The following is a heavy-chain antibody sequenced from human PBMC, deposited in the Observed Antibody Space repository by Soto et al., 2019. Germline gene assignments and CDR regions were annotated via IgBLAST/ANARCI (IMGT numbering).Heavy chain of an antibody. V-gene: IGHV1-8*01. J-gene: IGHJ5*02. CDR2: MNPNSGNT. D-gene: IGHD3-3*01. Sequence: ASVKVCCKSSGYTFTSYYINWVRQATGQGLEWMGWMNPNSGNTGYAQKFQGRVTMTRNTSISTAYMELSSLRSEDTAVYYCARTDYDFWSGYREDYNWFDPWGQGTLVTVSS. CDR3: ARTDYDFWSGYREDYNWFDP. CDR1: GYTFTSYY.